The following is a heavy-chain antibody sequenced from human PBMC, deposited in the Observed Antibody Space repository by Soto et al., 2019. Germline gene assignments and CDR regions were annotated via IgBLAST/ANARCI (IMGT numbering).Heavy chain of an antibody. D-gene: IGHD2-2*01. Sequence: VQLVQSGAEEKKPGASVKVYCKASGYTFTSYAMHWVRQAPGQRLEWMGWINAGNGNTKYSQKFQGRVTITRDTSASTAYMELSSLRSEDTAVYYCARADGPGFVGPWGQGTLVTVSS. V-gene: IGHV1-3*05. CDR1: GYTFTSYA. CDR2: INAGNGNT. CDR3: ARADGPGFVGP. J-gene: IGHJ5*02.